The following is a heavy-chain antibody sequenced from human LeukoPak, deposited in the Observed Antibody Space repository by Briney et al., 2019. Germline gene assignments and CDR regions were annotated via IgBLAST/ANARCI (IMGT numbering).Heavy chain of an antibody. CDR2: ISSSSSTI. V-gene: IGHV3-48*04. CDR3: ARSDDFDY. J-gene: IGHJ4*02. CDR1: GITFSDYN. Sequence: GGSLRLSCAASGITFSDYNMNWVRQAPGKGLEWVSYISSSSSTIYYADSVKGRFTISRDNAEDSLYLQMNCLRAEDTAIYYCARSDDFDYWGQGTLVTVSS.